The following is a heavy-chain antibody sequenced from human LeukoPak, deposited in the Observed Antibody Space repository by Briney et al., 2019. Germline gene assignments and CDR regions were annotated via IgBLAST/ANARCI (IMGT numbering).Heavy chain of an antibody. CDR3: ARGTVVVPADY. CDR2: IIPILGIA. V-gene: IGHV1-69*04. D-gene: IGHD2-2*01. J-gene: IGHJ4*02. CDR1: GYTFTRFG. Sequence: ASVKVSCKASGYTFTRFGISRVRQAPGQGLEWMGRIIPILGIANYAQKFQGRVTITADKSTSTAYMELSSLRSEDTAVYYCARGTVVVPADYWGQGTLVTVSS.